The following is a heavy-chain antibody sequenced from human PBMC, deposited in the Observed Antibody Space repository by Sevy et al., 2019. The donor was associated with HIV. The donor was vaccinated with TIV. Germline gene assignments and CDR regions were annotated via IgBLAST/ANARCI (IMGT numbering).Heavy chain of an antibody. D-gene: IGHD5-18*01. V-gene: IGHV4-30-4*08. CDR3: ARGHVGSYVYYYYYGMDV. J-gene: IGHJ6*02. CDR1: GGSIGSGDYS. CDR2: IFSSGTT. Sequence: SETLSLTCAVSGGSIGSGDYSWNWIRQPPGKGLEWIGYIFSSGTTHYNPSLTSRVAISVDTSKNQVSLKLTSVTAADTGVYFCARGHVGSYVYYYYYGMDVWGQGTPVTVSS.